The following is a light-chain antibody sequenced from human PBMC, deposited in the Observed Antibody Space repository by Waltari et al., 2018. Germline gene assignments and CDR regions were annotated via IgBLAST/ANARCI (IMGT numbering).Light chain of an antibody. V-gene: IGKV1-39*01. CDR3: QQSYRTPLT. CDR2: AAS. Sequence: DIQMTQSQSSLSASIGDRVTITCRASQSINSYLNWYQQKPGKAPKVLIFAASSLQSGVPSRFSGSGSGTDFTLTISSLQPEDFATYSCQQSYRTPLTFGGWTKVEIK. CDR1: QSINSY. J-gene: IGKJ4*01.